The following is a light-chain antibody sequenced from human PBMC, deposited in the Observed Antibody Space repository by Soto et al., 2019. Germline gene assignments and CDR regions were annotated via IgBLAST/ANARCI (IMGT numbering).Light chain of an antibody. CDR3: QQYNSYSRT. CDR2: DAS. Sequence: DIQMTQSPSTLSASIGDRVTITCRASQSISSWLAWYQQKPGKAPKLLMYDASTLESGVPSRFSGSGYGTEFTLTISSLQPDDFATYYCQQYNSYSRTFGQGTKVEIK. J-gene: IGKJ1*01. V-gene: IGKV1-5*01. CDR1: QSISSW.